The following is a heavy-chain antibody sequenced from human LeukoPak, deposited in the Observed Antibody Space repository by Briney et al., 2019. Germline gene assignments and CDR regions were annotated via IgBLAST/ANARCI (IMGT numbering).Heavy chain of an antibody. CDR3: ARSQLLLRKYYFDY. D-gene: IGHD2-15*01. V-gene: IGHV1-69*13. J-gene: IGHJ4*02. Sequence: GASVKVSCTASGGTFSSYAISWVRQAPGQGLEWMGGIIPIFGTANYAQKFQGRVTITADESTSTAYMELSSLRSEDTAVYYCARSQLLLRKYYFDYWGQGTLVTVSS. CDR1: GGTFSSYA. CDR2: IIPIFGTA.